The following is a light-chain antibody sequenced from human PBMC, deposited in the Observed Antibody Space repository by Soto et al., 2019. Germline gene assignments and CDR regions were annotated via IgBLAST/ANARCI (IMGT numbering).Light chain of an antibody. Sequence: QSALTQPASVSGSPGQSITISCTGTSSDFGGYNSVSWYQQHPGKAPKLMIYDVSNRPSGVSNRFSGSKSGNTASLTISGLQAEDEADYYCSSYTSSSTYVVFGGGTKLTVL. CDR1: SSDFGGYNS. V-gene: IGLV2-14*01. CDR2: DVS. J-gene: IGLJ2*01. CDR3: SSYTSSSTYVV.